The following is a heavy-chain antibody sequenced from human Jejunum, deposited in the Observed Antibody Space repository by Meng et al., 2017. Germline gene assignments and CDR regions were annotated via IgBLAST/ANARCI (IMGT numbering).Heavy chain of an antibody. D-gene: IGHD6-6*01. CDR2: IHHSGIT. CDR3: ATIQSSPHFFNY. CDR1: GDSVTSGSYH. J-gene: IGHJ4*02. Sequence: QVQLQESGPGLVKPSQTLSLAFTVSGDSVTSGSYHWSWIRQPPGKGLEWIGYIHHSGITYYNPSLRSRLLISIDTSKRQLSLTLNSVTAADTALYYCATIQSSPHFFNYWGQGTLVTVSS. V-gene: IGHV4-30-4*01.